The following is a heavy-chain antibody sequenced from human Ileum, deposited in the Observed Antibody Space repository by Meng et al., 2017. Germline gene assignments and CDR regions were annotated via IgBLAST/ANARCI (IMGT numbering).Heavy chain of an antibody. V-gene: IGHV4-31*03. CDR3: ARYYYDSSGVTWFDP. J-gene: IGHJ5*02. Sequence: VPPPGSGPGLVKPSHTLPLPCTASGDSISSGDHYWTWSRQHPGKGLEWIGYFYFSGSTYYNPSLKSRVSISVDTSKNQFSLRMSSVTAADTAVYYCARYYYDSSGVTWFDPWGQGTLVTVSS. CDR2: FYFSGST. CDR1: GDSISSGDHY. D-gene: IGHD3-22*01.